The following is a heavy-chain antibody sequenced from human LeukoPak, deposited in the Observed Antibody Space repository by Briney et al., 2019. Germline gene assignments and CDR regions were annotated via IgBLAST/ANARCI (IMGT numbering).Heavy chain of an antibody. CDR3: ARGKLAAPGRTGYNWFDP. V-gene: IGHV1-2*02. CDR2: INPNSGGT. J-gene: IGHJ5*02. CDR1: GYTFTGYY. Sequence: ASVTVSFTASGYTFTGYYIHWVRQAPGQGLEWRGWINPNSGGTNYAQKFQGRVTIPRDTSITTAYMDLSGLRSDDTAIYCCARGKLAAPGRTGYNWFDPWGQGTLGTVS. D-gene: IGHD6-13*01.